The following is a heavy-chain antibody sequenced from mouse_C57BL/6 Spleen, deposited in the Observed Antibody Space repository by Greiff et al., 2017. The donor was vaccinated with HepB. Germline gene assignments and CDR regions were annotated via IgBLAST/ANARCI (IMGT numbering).Heavy chain of an antibody. V-gene: IGHV1-66*01. CDR1: GYSFTSYY. Sequence: QVQLQQSGPELVKPGASVKISCKASGYSFTSYYIHWVKQRPGQGLEWIGWIYPGSGNTKYNEKFKGKATLTADTSSSTAYMQLSSLTSEGSAVYDGAREGNYYFDYWGQGTTLTVSS. CDR3: AREGNYYFDY. CDR2: IYPGSGNT. J-gene: IGHJ2*01.